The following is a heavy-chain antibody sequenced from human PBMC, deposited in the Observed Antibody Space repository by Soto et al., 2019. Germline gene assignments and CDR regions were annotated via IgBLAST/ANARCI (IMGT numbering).Heavy chain of an antibody. D-gene: IGHD6-19*01. CDR1: GFTFDDYA. CDR3: AKLSGARAVAGDFDY. Sequence: EVQLVESGGGLVQPGRSLRLSCAASGFTFDDYAMHWVRQAPGKGLEWVSGISWNSGSIGYADSVKGRFTISRDNAKNSLYLQMNSLRAEDTALYYCAKLSGARAVAGDFDYWGQGTLVTVSS. V-gene: IGHV3-9*01. J-gene: IGHJ4*02. CDR2: ISWNSGSI.